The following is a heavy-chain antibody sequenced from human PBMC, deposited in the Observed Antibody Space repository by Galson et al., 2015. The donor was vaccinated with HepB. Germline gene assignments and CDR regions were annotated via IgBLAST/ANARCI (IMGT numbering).Heavy chain of an antibody. J-gene: IGHJ5*02. D-gene: IGHD3-3*01. CDR3: ARDDFWSGYYVSRRDVMFDP. CDR2: MNPNSGNT. Sequence: SVKVSCKASGYTSTSYDINWVRQATGQGLEWMGWMNPNSGNTGYAQKFQGRVTMTRNTSISTAYMELSSLRSEDTAVYYCARDDFWSGYYVSRRDVMFDPWGQGTLVTVSS. CDR1: GYTSTSYD. V-gene: IGHV1-8*01.